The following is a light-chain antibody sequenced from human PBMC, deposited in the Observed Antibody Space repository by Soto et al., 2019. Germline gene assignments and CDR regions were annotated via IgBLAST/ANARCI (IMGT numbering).Light chain of an antibody. CDR2: WAS. CDR1: QSVLYSSNNKNY. Sequence: DIVMTQSPDSLAVSLGERATINCKSSQSVLYSSNNKNYLAWYQQKPGQPPKLLIYWASTQESGVPDRFSGSGSGTDFTLPISSLQTEDLAVYYCQQYYRSPWTFGQGTKVEIK. J-gene: IGKJ1*01. CDR3: QQYYRSPWT. V-gene: IGKV4-1*01.